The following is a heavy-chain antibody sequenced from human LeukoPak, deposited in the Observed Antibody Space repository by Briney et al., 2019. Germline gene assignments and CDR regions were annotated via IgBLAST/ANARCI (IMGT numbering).Heavy chain of an antibody. CDR1: GGSISSYY. Sequence: SETLSLTCTVSGGSISSYYWSWIRQPPGKGLEWIGYIYYSGSTNYNPSLKSRVTISVDTSKNQFSLKLSSVTAADTAVYYCARAPTGVLLDIWGQGTMVTVSS. CDR3: ARAPTGVLLDI. V-gene: IGHV4-59*12. D-gene: IGHD2-15*01. J-gene: IGHJ3*02. CDR2: IYYSGST.